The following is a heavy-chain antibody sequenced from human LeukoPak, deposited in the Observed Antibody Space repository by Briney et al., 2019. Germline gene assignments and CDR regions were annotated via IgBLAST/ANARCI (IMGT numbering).Heavy chain of an antibody. Sequence: SLRLSCAASGFTFSSYGMHWVRQAPGKGLEWVAVISYDGSNKYYADSVKGRFTISRDNSKNTLYLQMNSLRAEDTAVYYCAKDVTYYYGSGSYGYFDYWGQGTLVTVSS. V-gene: IGHV3-30*18. D-gene: IGHD3-10*01. CDR2: ISYDGSNK. CDR3: AKDVTYYYGSGSYGYFDY. CDR1: GFTFSSYG. J-gene: IGHJ4*02.